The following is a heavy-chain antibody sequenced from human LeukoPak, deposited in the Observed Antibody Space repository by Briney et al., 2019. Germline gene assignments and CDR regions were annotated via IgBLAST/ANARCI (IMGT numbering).Heavy chain of an antibody. Sequence: SETLSLTCTVSGGSISSGDYYWSWIRQPPGKGLEWIGYIYYSGSTYYNPSLKSRVTISVDTSKNQFSLKLSSVTAADTAVYYCARDPGTYYYGSGSYPAWGQGTLVTVSS. CDR3: ARDPGTYYYGSGSYPA. J-gene: IGHJ5*02. D-gene: IGHD3-10*01. CDR1: GGSISSGDYY. CDR2: IYYSGST. V-gene: IGHV4-30-4*08.